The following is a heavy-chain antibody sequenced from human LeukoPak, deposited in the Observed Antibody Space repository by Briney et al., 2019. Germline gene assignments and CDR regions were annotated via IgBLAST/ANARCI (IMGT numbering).Heavy chain of an antibody. J-gene: IGHJ4*02. Sequence: GGSLRLSCAASGFXFSNYGIHWVRQAPGKGLEWVAVISYDGSNKYYADSLKGRFTISRDNSKNTLYLQMNSLRAEDTAVYYCAKDKIVGSTGWYYFDYWGQGTLVTVSS. CDR2: ISYDGSNK. V-gene: IGHV3-30*18. D-gene: IGHD6-19*01. CDR3: AKDKIVGSTGWYYFDY. CDR1: GFXFSNYG.